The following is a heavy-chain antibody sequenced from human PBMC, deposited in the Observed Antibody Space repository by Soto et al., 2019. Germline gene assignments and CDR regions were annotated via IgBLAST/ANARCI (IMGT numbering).Heavy chain of an antibody. V-gene: IGHV3-33*06. CDR2: IWYDGSNK. J-gene: IGHJ5*02. D-gene: IGHD3-10*01. CDR3: AKTYYYGSGSYFPFDL. Sequence: GGSLRLSCAASGFAFSSYGMHWVRQAPGKGLEWVALIWYDGSNKYYADSVKGRFTISRDNPKNTLYLQMNSLRVEDTAVYYCAKTYYYGSGSYFPFDLWGLGTLVTVSS. CDR1: GFAFSSYG.